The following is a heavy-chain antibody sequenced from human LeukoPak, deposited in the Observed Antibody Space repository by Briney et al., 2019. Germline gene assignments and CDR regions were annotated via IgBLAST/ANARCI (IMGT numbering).Heavy chain of an antibody. CDR1: GYTFTGYY. CDR3: ARHRDSDSTGYYYPLFDY. CDR2: INANHGGT. J-gene: IGHJ4*02. V-gene: IGHV1-2*02. D-gene: IGHD3-22*01. Sequence: ASVKVSCKASGYTFTGYYLHWVRQAPGQGLEWMGWINANHGGTNYAQQLQGRVTMTRDTSISSAYMELSRLRSDDAAVYYCARHRDSDSTGYYYPLFDYWGQGTLVTVSS.